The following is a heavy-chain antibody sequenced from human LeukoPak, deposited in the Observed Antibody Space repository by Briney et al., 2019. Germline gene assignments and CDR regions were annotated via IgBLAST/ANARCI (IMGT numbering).Heavy chain of an antibody. D-gene: IGHD1-1*01. J-gene: IGHJ6*03. V-gene: IGHV3-23*01. CDR2: IGGSGGST. Sequence: QAGGSLRLSCAASGFTFSTYAMSWVRQAPGKGLEWVSAIGGSGGSTNYADSVKGRFTISRDNSKNTLYLQMNSLRAEDTAVYYCAKDRPMEPTKYYYYMDVWGKGTTVTVSS. CDR1: GFTFSTYA. CDR3: AKDRPMEPTKYYYYMDV.